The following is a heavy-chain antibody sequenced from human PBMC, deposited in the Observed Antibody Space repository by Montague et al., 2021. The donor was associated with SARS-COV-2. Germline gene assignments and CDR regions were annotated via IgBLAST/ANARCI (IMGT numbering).Heavy chain of an antibody. CDR1: SGSFRGYY. Sequence: TLSLTCAVSSGSFRGYYWSWIRQHPGKGLEYIGAISYSGSTYXXPSLTSRVSISMDTSKNAFSLSLHSVTAADTAVYFCAASGRRGYSNPFHHCGRGSLVTVSS. CDR3: AASGRRGYSNPFHH. V-gene: IGHV4-31*11. CDR2: ISYSGST. J-gene: IGHJ4*02. D-gene: IGHD4-11*01.